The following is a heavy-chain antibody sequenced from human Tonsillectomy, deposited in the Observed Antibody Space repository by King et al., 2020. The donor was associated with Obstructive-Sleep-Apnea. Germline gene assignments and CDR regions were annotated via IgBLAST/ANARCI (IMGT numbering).Heavy chain of an antibody. CDR1: GYSFTTYW. D-gene: IGHD6-13*01. V-gene: IGHV5-51*01. J-gene: IGHJ4*02. CDR3: ARHTGLDQQLVLDY. CDR2: IYPGDSDT. Sequence: QLVQSGVEVKKPGESLKISCKGSGYSFTTYWIGWVRQMPGKGLEWMGIIYPGDSDTRYSPSFQGQVTISADKSIGTAYLHWSSLKASDTAMYYWARHTGLDQQLVLDYWGQGTLVTVSS.